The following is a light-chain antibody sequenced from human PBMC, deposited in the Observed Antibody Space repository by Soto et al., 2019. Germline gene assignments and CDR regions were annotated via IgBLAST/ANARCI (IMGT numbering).Light chain of an antibody. CDR1: QSVSSSS. CDR2: DAS. CDR3: QQYGGSPRT. J-gene: IGKJ1*01. V-gene: IGKV3-20*01. Sequence: EIMLKQPLGTLSLSLGEGPTLSCSPSQSVSSSSLAWYQQKRGQAPRLLIHDASSRATGIPDRFSGSGSGTDFTLTISRLEPEDFAVYYCQQYGGSPRTFGQGSMVDIK.